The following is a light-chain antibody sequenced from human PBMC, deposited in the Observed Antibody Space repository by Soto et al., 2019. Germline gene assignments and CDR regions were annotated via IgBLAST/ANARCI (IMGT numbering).Light chain of an antibody. CDR1: QSVSTY. CDR3: QKSYSSLT. Sequence: DIQLTQSPSSLSASVGDRVTITCRASQSVSTYLNWYVQKPGKAPKLLIYAASSLQSGVPSTFSGSGSGTDFTLTISSLQPEDFATYYCQKSYSSLTLGGGTKVDIK. V-gene: IGKV1-39*01. CDR2: AAS. J-gene: IGKJ4*01.